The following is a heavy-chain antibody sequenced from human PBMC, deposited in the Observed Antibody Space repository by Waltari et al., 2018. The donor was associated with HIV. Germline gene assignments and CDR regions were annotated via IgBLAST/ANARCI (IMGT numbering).Heavy chain of an antibody. CDR3: ATSRTFDY. J-gene: IGHJ4*02. V-gene: IGHV3-7*01. D-gene: IGHD2-2*01. CDR1: GFTFSSYW. Sequence: EVQLVESGGGLVQPGGSLRLSCAASGFTFSSYWMSWVRQAPGKGLEGGANIKQDGGEKYYVDSVKGRFAISRDNAQNSLYLQMNNLRAEDTAVYFCATSRTFDYWGQGTLVTVSS. CDR2: IKQDGGEK.